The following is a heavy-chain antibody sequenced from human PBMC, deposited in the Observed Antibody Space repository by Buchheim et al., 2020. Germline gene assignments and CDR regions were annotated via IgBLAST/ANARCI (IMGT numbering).Heavy chain of an antibody. D-gene: IGHD2-2*01. CDR3: ARGHCSSTSCDYYYYYGMDV. J-gene: IGHJ6*02. CDR1: GGTFSSYA. Sequence: QVQLVQSGAEVKKPGSSVKVSCKASGGTFSSYAISWVRQAPGQGLEWMGRIIPILGIANYAQKFQGRVTITADKSPSTAYMELSSLRSEDTAVYYCARGHCSSTSCDYYYYYGMDVWGQGTT. V-gene: IGHV1-69*04. CDR2: IIPILGIA.